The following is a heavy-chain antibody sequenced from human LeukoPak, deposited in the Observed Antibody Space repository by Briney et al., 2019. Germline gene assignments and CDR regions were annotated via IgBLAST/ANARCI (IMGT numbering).Heavy chain of an antibody. D-gene: IGHD3-22*01. CDR2: ISYDGSNK. J-gene: IGHJ4*02. CDR3: ARAVGGGYYQYYFDY. Sequence: GRSLRLSCAASGFTFSSYAMHWVRQAPGKGLEWVAVISYDGSNKYYADSVKGRFTISRDNSKNTLYLQMNSLRAEDTAVYYCARAVGGGYYQYYFDYWGQGTLVTVSS. V-gene: IGHV3-30-3*01. CDR1: GFTFSSYA.